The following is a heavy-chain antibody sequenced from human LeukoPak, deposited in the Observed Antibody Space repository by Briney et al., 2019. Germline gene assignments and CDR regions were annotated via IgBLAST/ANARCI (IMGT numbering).Heavy chain of an antibody. Sequence: PGGSLRLSCAASGFTFSSYWMSWVRQAPGKGLEWVANIKQDGSEKYYVDSVKGRFTISRDNAKKSVSLQMNSLRAEDTAVYYCARDPYNGNYGDSYYYYMDVWGKGTTVTISS. CDR3: ARDPYNGNYGDSYYYYMDV. D-gene: IGHD1-26*01. V-gene: IGHV3-7*01. J-gene: IGHJ6*03. CDR2: IKQDGSEK. CDR1: GFTFSSYW.